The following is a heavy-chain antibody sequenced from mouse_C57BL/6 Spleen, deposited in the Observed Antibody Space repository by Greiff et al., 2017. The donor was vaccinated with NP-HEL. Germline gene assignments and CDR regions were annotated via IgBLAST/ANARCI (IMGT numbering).Heavy chain of an antibody. D-gene: IGHD3-3*01. CDR3: AGHEEGGTEFAY. J-gene: IGHJ3*01. Sequence: VKLVESGAELVKPGASVKLSCKASGYTFTEYTIHWVKQRSGQGLEWIGWFYPGSGSIKYNEKFKDKATLTADKSSSTVYMELSRLTSEDSAVYFCAGHEEGGTEFAYWGQGTLVTVSA. CDR2: FYPGSGSI. CDR1: GYTFTEYT. V-gene: IGHV1-62-2*01.